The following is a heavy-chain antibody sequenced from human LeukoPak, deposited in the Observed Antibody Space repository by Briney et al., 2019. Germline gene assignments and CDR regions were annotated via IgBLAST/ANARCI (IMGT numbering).Heavy chain of an antibody. J-gene: IGHJ6*03. Sequence: SETLSLTCTVSGGSISSYYWSWIRQPAGKGLEWIGRIYTSGSTNYNPSLKSRVTMSVDTSKNQFSPKLSSVTAADTAVYYCPRGCSSTSCYTGYYMDVWGKGTTVTVSS. CDR1: GGSISSYY. CDR3: PRGCSSTSCYTGYYMDV. CDR2: IYTSGST. V-gene: IGHV4-4*07. D-gene: IGHD2-2*02.